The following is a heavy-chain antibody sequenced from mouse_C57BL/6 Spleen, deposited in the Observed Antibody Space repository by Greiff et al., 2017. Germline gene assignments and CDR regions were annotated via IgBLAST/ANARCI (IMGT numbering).Heavy chain of an antibody. V-gene: IGHV1-54*01. CDR3: VITTVVPYYFDY. D-gene: IGHD1-1*01. J-gene: IGHJ2*01. CDR2: INPGSGGT. CDR1: GYAFTNYL. Sequence: VMLVESGAELVRPGTSVKVSCKASGYAFTNYLIEWVKQRPGQGLEWIGVINPGSGGTNYNEKFKGKATLTADKSSSTAYMQLSSLTSEDSAVYFCVITTVVPYYFDYWGQGTTLTVSS.